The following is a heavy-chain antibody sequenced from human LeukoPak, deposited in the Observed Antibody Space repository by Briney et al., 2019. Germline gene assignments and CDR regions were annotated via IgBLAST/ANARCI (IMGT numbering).Heavy chain of an antibody. D-gene: IGHD1-26*01. CDR2: IRSKANSYAT. CDR3: TRLAYSGSHQGVYYMDV. J-gene: IGHJ6*03. Sequence: GGSLRLSCAASEFTFSNYWMTWVRQASGKGLEWVGRIRSKANSYATAYAASVKGRFTISRDDSKNTAYLQMNSLKTEDTAVYYCTRLAYSGSHQGVYYMDVWGKGTTVTISS. CDR1: EFTFSNYW. V-gene: IGHV3-73*01.